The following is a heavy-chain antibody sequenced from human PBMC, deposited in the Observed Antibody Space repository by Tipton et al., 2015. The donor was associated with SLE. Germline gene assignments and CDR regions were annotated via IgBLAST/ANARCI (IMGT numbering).Heavy chain of an antibody. CDR1: PGSVDGYY. CDR2: INHGGYT. Sequence: TLSLTCAVYPGSVDGYYWSWIRQPPGKGLEWLGEINHGGYTNYNPSLKSRVTILIDRSKNHFSLNLKSVTAADTAVYYCARAPYCGADCHPDGFDVWGQGTMVTVSS. V-gene: IGHV4-34*01. CDR3: ARAPYCGADCHPDGFDV. J-gene: IGHJ3*01. D-gene: IGHD2-21*02.